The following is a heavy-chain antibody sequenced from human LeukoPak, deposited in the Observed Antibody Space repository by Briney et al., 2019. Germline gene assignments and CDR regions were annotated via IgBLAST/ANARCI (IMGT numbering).Heavy chain of an antibody. J-gene: IGHJ3*01. V-gene: IGHV4-4*09. CDR3: AGLAAAVHLGAFEL. CDR2: IHTSGSK. D-gene: IGHD3-3*01. Sequence: SETLSLTSAVSGVSISPYYWAWIRQPPGKGLEWNGYIHTSGSKNQHPSRTSRVTISVDKTKNRFTLRLTSVTAADTAVYYCAGLAAAVHLGAFELWGQGTMVTVSS. CDR1: GVSISPYY.